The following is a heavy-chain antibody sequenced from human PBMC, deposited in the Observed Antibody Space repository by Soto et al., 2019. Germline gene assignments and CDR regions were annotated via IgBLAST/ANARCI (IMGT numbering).Heavy chain of an antibody. D-gene: IGHD3-9*01. J-gene: IGHJ6*04. CDR2: IIPILGIA. CDR3: SRDRGPYYDIWTGPDYYSCAMDV. CDR1: GGTFSSYT. Sequence: QVQLVQSGAEVKKPGSSVKVSCKASGGTFSSYTISWVRQAPGQGLEWMGRIIPILGIANYAQKFQGRVAITAAESPRAAYMELSSLRSEEAAVYYYSRDRGPYYDIWTGPDYYSCAMDVWGEGPTVTVSS. V-gene: IGHV1-69*08.